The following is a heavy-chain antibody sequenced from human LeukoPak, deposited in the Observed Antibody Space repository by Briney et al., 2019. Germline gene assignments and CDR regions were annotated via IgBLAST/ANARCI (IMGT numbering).Heavy chain of an antibody. J-gene: IGHJ4*02. D-gene: IGHD4-11*01. Sequence: GGSLRLSCGGSGFTLSRCSMNWVRQAPGKGLEWVSSISSSSLYIYYADSVKGRFTISRDNAKNSLSLQMNSLRAEDTAVYYCARGHSNYGDYFDYWGQGTLVTVSS. CDR2: ISSSSLYI. CDR1: GFTLSRCS. V-gene: IGHV3-21*01. CDR3: ARGHSNYGDYFDY.